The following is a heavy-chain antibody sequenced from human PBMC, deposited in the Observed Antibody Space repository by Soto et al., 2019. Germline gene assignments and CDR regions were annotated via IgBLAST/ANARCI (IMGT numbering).Heavy chain of an antibody. CDR1: GGTFSNFV. Sequence: SVKVSCKASGGTFSNFVIIWVRQAPGQGLEWMGGNIPIFGTANYAQEFQGRVTIIADESTGTTYMELTSLRSEDTAVYYCARAPILVGETTYENYFDYWGQGTLVTVSS. CDR2: NIPIFGTA. J-gene: IGHJ4*02. V-gene: IGHV1-69*13. D-gene: IGHD2-21*01. CDR3: ARAPILVGETTYENYFDY.